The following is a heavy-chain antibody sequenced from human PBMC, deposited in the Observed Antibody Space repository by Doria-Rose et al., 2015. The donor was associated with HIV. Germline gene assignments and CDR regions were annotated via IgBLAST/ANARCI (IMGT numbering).Heavy chain of an antibody. CDR1: GVSLSSPGMG. D-gene: IGHD6-13*01. CDR2: IFSDDER. J-gene: IGHJ4*02. V-gene: IGHV2-26*01. CDR3: ARIKSSRWYHKYYFDF. Sequence: SGPVLVKPTATLTLTCAVSGVSLSSPGMGVSWIRQPPGKALEWLASIFSDDERSYKTSLKSRLTISRGTSKSQVVLTMTDMDPVDTATYYCARIKSSRWYHKYYFDFWGQGTLVIVSA.